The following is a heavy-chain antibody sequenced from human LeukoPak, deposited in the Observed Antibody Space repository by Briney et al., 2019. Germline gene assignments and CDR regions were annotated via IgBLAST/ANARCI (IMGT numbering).Heavy chain of an antibody. J-gene: IGHJ6*02. Sequence: SETLSLTCIVSGGSISSGSYYWSWIRQLPGKGLEWIGYIYYSGSTYYNPSLKSRVTISVDTSKNQFSLKLSSVTAADTAVYYCARDTWGYSTSSYYYGMDAWGQGTTVTVSS. CDR1: GGSISSGSYY. D-gene: IGHD6-6*01. V-gene: IGHV4-31*03. CDR3: ARDTWGYSTSSYYYGMDA. CDR2: IYYSGST.